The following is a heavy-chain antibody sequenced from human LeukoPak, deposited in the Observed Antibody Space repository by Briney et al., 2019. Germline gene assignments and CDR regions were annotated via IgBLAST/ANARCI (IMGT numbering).Heavy chain of an antibody. Sequence: GGSLRLSCAASGFTFSSYWMSWVRQAPGKGLEWVSSISSSSSYIYYADSVKGRFTISRDNAKNSLYLQMNSLRAEDTAVYYCAREPRDRAAAGTEAGYWGQGTLVTVSS. CDR2: ISSSSSYI. J-gene: IGHJ4*02. D-gene: IGHD6-13*01. CDR3: AREPRDRAAAGTEAGY. CDR1: GFTFSSYW. V-gene: IGHV3-21*01.